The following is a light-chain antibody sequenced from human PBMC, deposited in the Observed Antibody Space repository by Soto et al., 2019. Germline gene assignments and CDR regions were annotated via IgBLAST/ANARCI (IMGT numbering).Light chain of an antibody. Sequence: QSVLTQPPSVSGAPGQRVTISCTGSSSNIGAGYDVHWYQQLPGTAPKLLIYGNGNRPSGVPDRFSGSKSGTSASLAITGLQAEDEADYHCQSYDSSLSGSEVFGTGTKVTVL. J-gene: IGLJ1*01. V-gene: IGLV1-40*01. CDR1: SSNIGAGYD. CDR3: QSYDSSLSGSEV. CDR2: GNG.